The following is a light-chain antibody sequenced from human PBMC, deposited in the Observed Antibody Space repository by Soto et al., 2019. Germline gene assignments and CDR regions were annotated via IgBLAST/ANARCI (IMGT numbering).Light chain of an antibody. CDR1: QSVNSIY. V-gene: IGKV3-20*01. CDR2: GTS. Sequence: EIVLTQSPGTLSLSPGERATLSCRATQSVNSIYLAWYQQKPGQAPRLLIHGTSSRATGIPDRFSGSGSGTDFTLTISRLEPEDFAVYYGQQYDSSLYTFGQGTKLEIK. CDR3: QQYDSSLYT. J-gene: IGKJ2*01.